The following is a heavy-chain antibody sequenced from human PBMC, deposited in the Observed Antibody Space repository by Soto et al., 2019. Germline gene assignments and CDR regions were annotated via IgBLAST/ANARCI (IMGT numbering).Heavy chain of an antibody. J-gene: IGHJ4*02. D-gene: IGHD6-19*01. CDR3: ARVAVAGTRYDY. CDR1: GGSIGSSNW. V-gene: IGHV4-4*02. CDR2: IYNSGST. Sequence: QVQLQESGPGLVKPSGTLSLTCAVSGGSIGSSNWWSWFGQPAGKWLEWIGEIYNSGSTNYNPSLKSRVTISVDKSKNQFSLKLSSVTAADTAVYYCARVAVAGTRYDYWGQGTLVTVSS.